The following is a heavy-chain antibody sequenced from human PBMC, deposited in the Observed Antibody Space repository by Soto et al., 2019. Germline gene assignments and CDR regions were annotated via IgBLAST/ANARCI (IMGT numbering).Heavy chain of an antibody. Sequence: QVQLVQSGAEVKKPGASVKVSCKASGYTFTSYDINWVRQATGQGLEWMGWMNPNSGNTGFAQKCQGRVTMTSNTSRITAYMELRSPRSEDTAVYYCARGPQDLLEHWGQGTRVTVSS. CDR3: ARGPQDLLEH. CDR2: MNPNSGNT. CDR1: GYTFTSYD. J-gene: IGHJ4*02. V-gene: IGHV1-8*01.